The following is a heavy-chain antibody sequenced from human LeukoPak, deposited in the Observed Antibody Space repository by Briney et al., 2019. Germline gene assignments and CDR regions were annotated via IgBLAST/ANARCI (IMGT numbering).Heavy chain of an antibody. CDR3: ARDPLRDRYYDSSGYFIGAFDI. CDR1: GYTFTSYG. J-gene: IGHJ3*02. CDR2: ISAYNGNT. Sequence: ASVKVSCKASGYTFTSYGISWARQAPGQGLEWMGWISAYNGNTNYAQKLQGRVTMTTDTSTSTAYMELRSLRADDTAVYYCARDPLRDRYYDSSGYFIGAFDIWGQGTMVTVSS. V-gene: IGHV1-18*01. D-gene: IGHD3-22*01.